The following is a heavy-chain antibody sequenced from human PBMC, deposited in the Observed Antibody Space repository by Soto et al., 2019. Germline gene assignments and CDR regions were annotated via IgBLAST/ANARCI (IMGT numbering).Heavy chain of an antibody. CDR3: ARAKGLVTVTTSWFDP. CDR2: TYYNGNA. Sequence: PSETLSLTCTVSGGSIDRSNYYWDWIRQPPGKGLEWIGTTYYNGNAYYNPSLKSRVTMSVDTSKNQFSLKLSSVTAADTAVYYCARAKGLVTVTTSWFDPWGQGTLVTVSS. D-gene: IGHD4-17*01. CDR1: GGSIDRSNYY. J-gene: IGHJ5*02. V-gene: IGHV4-39*01.